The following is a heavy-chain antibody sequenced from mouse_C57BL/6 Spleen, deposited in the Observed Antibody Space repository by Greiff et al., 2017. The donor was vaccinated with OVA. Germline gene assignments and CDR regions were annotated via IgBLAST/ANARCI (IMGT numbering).Heavy chain of an antibody. D-gene: IGHD2-3*01. CDR3: ARGDDGGAMDY. Sequence: EVQLVESAGGLVQPGSSMKLSCTASGFTFSDYYMAWVRQVPEKGLEWVANINYDGSSTYYLDSLKSRFIISRDNAKNILYLQMSSLKSEDTATYYCARGDDGGAMDYWGQGTSVTVSS. V-gene: IGHV5-16*01. CDR1: GFTFSDYY. J-gene: IGHJ4*01. CDR2: INYDGSST.